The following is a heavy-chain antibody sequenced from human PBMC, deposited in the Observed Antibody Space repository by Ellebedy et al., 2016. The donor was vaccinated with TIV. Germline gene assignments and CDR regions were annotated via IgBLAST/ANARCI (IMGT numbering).Heavy chain of an antibody. CDR3: ARDRYIKRIAWFDP. CDR2: ISGYNGNT. D-gene: IGHD2-2*02. CDR1: GYTFTSYG. J-gene: IGHJ5*02. V-gene: IGHV1-18*04. Sequence: AASVKVSCKASGYTFTSYGISWVRQAPGQGLEWMGWISGYNGNTNYAQKLQGRVTMTTDTSTSTAYMELRSPRSDDTAVYYCARDRYIKRIAWFDPWGQGTLVTVSS.